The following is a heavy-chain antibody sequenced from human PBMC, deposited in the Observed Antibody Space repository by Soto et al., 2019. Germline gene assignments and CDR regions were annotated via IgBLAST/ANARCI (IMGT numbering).Heavy chain of an antibody. J-gene: IGHJ5*02. CDR3: ARAAFGVEDPKYIWFDP. V-gene: IGHV4-59*01. CDR1: GGSISSYY. CDR2: IYYSGST. Sequence: PSETLSLTCTVSGGSISSYYWSWIRQPPGKGLEWIGYIYYSGSTNYNPSLKSRVTISVDTSNNQFSLKLSSVTAADTAVYYCARAAFGVEDPKYIWFDPWGQGTLVTVSS. D-gene: IGHD2-8*01.